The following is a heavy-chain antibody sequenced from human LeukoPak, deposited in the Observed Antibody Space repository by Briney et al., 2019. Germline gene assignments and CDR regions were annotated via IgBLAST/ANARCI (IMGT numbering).Heavy chain of an antibody. CDR3: AKEAGYSGYDYPDY. J-gene: IGHJ4*02. CDR2: ISGSAYST. CDR1: GFTFSSYA. V-gene: IGHV3-23*01. D-gene: IGHD5-12*01. Sequence: QSGGSLRLSCAASGFTFSSYAMSWVRQAPGKGLGWVSGISGSAYSTYYADSVQGRFTISRDNSKNTLYLQMNSLRAEDTAAYYCAKEAGYSGYDYPDYWGQGTLVTVSS.